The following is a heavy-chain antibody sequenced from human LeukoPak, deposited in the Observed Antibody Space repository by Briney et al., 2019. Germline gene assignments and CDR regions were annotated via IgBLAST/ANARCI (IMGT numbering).Heavy chain of an antibody. Sequence: GGSLRLSCAASGLTFSDHYMDWVRQVPGQGLEWVGLGRNKANSYTTEYAASVKGRFTISRDDSKSSLYLHMSRLKTEDTAAYFCTRNIYHGSRYFSDYWGQGTLVTVSS. CDR3: TRNIYHGSRYFSDY. CDR2: GRNKANSYTT. CDR1: GLTFSDHY. D-gene: IGHD3-22*01. J-gene: IGHJ4*02. V-gene: IGHV3-72*01.